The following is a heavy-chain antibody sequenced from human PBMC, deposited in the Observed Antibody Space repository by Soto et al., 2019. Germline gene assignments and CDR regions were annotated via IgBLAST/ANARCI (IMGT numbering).Heavy chain of an antibody. CDR3: TVWGSGNDVGAA. CDR1: GFTFSDHY. CDR2: SKNKADSYTT. Sequence: EVQLVESGGGLVQPGGSLRLSCAASGFTFSDHYMDWVRQAPGKGLEWVGRSKNKADSYTTEYAASVKGRFTISRGGSKNSLFLQMNSLKTEDTAVYYCTVWGSGNDVGAAGGQGILVTGSS. V-gene: IGHV3-72*01. J-gene: IGHJ4*02. D-gene: IGHD3-10*01.